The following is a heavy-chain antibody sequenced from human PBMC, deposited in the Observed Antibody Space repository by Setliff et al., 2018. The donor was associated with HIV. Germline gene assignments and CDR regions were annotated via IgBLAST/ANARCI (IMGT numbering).Heavy chain of an antibody. CDR3: ARGRRLMAPHYFDN. D-gene: IGHD5-12*01. J-gene: IGHJ4*02. CDR1: GGSFSGYY. Sequence: SETLSLTCAVYGGSFSGYYWSWIRQPPGKGLEWIGEINHSENTNYNPSLRSRVTLSLDTSNNYFSLRLTSVTAADTAVYYCARGRRLMAPHYFDNWGQGTQVTVSS. V-gene: IGHV4-34*01. CDR2: INHSENT.